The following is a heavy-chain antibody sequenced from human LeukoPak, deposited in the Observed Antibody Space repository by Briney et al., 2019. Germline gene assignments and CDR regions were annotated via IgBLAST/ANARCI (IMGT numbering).Heavy chain of an antibody. CDR2: IKQDGSEK. J-gene: IGHJ6*03. V-gene: IGHV3-7*01. CDR3: AKDVSDIYYMDV. D-gene: IGHD2-15*01. Sequence: GGSLRLSCAASGFTFSSYWMSWVRQAPGKGLEWVANIKQDGSEKYYVDSVKGRFTISRDNSKNTLYLQMNSLRAEDTAVYYCAKDVSDIYYMDVWGKGTTVTISS. CDR1: GFTFSSYW.